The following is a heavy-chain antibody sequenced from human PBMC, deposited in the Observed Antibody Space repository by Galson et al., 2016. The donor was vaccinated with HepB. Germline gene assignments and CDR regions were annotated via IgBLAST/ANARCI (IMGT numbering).Heavy chain of an antibody. Sequence: SCKASGYTFTTYGITWVRQAPGQGLEWMGWISANTGDTNYSPKLQGRVTMTTDTSTTTAFMELRSLRSDDTAVYCCVLALAGNFDYWGQGALVTVSS. CDR2: ISANTGDT. V-gene: IGHV1-18*01. CDR1: GYTFTTYG. D-gene: IGHD6-19*01. CDR3: VLALAGNFDY. J-gene: IGHJ4*02.